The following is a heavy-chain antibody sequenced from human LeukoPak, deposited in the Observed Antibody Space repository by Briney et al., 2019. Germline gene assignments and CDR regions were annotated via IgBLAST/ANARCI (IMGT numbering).Heavy chain of an antibody. CDR2: ISGSGGST. J-gene: IGHJ3*02. CDR1: GFTFSSYG. V-gene: IGHV3-23*01. Sequence: GGSLRLSCAASGFTFSSYGMHWVRQAPGKGLEWVSAISGSGGSTYYADSVKGRFTISRDNSKNTLYLQMNSLRAEDTAVYYCAKGYSSSWYGGDAFDIWGQGTMVTVSS. CDR3: AKGYSSSWYGGDAFDI. D-gene: IGHD6-13*01.